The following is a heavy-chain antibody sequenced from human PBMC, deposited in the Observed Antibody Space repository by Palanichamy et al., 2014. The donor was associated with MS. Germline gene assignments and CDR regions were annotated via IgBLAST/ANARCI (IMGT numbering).Heavy chain of an antibody. Sequence: EVQLLESGGGLVQPGGSLRLSCAASGFTFSSYAMSWVRQAPGKGLEWVSAISGSAGSTYYADSVKGRFTISRDNSKNTLYLQMNSLRAADTAVYYCAKDLDCSSTSCYPDYWGQGTLVTVSS. CDR2: ISGSAGST. V-gene: IGHV3-23*01. CDR1: GFTFSSYA. D-gene: IGHD2-2*01. CDR3: AKDLDCSSTSCYPDY. J-gene: IGHJ4*02.